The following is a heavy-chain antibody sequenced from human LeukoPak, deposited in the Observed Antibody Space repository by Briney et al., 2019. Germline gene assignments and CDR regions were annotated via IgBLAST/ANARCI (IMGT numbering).Heavy chain of an antibody. V-gene: IGHV3-23*01. Sequence: GGSLRLSCAASGFTFSNAWMSWVRQAPGKGLEWVSAISGNGVDTFYADSVKGRFTISRDNSRNTLYLQMNSLRAEDTAVYYCAKDSRSLAAAGEVDYWGQGTLVTVSS. CDR3: AKDSRSLAAAGEVDY. J-gene: IGHJ4*02. D-gene: IGHD6-13*01. CDR1: GFTFSNAW. CDR2: ISGNGVDT.